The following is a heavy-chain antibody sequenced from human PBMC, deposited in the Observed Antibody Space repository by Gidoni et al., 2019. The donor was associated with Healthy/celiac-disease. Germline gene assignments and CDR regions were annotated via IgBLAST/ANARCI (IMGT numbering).Heavy chain of an antibody. J-gene: IGHJ6*02. V-gene: IGHV3-21*01. D-gene: IGHD4-17*01. CDR2: ISSSSSYI. Sequence: EVQLVESGGGLVKPGGSLRLSCAASGFTFSSYSMNWVRQAPGKGLEWVSSISSSSSYIYYADSVKGRFTISRDNAKNSLYLQMNSLRAEDTAVYYCASGNYGDDHYYYYGMDVWGQGTTVTVSS. CDR3: ASGNYGDDHYYYYGMDV. CDR1: GFTFSSYS.